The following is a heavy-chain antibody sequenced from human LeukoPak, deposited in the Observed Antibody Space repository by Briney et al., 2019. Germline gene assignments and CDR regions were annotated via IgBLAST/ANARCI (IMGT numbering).Heavy chain of an antibody. CDR3: ARGPYSGYGRFDY. D-gene: IGHD5-12*01. Sequence: SETLSLTCGVYDGSFNDYCWSWIRQPPGKGLEWIGEINHRGSTNYNPSLKSRVTISVDTSKNQFSLKLSSVTAADTAVYYCARGPYSGYGRFDYWGQGTLVTVSS. J-gene: IGHJ4*02. CDR2: INHRGST. CDR1: DGSFNDYC. V-gene: IGHV4-34*01.